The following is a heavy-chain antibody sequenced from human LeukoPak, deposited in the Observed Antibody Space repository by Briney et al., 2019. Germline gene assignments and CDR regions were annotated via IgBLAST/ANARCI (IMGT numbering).Heavy chain of an antibody. V-gene: IGHV3-23*01. J-gene: IGHJ4*02. CDR3: AKDLERFLEWFSPPYFDY. Sequence: GGSLRLSCAASGFTFSSYAMSWVRQAPGKGLEWVSAISGSGDSTYYADSVKGRFTISRDNSKNTLYLQMNSLRAEDTAVYYCAKDLERFLEWFSPPYFDYWGQGTLVTVSS. CDR2: ISGSGDST. D-gene: IGHD3-3*01. CDR1: GFTFSSYA.